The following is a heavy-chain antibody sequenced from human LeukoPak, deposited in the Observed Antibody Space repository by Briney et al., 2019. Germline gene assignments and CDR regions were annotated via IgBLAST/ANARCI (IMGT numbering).Heavy chain of an antibody. V-gene: IGHV4-39*07. CDR2: IYYSGST. CDR3: ARDRRFAY. CDR1: GGSISSNSYY. Sequence: SEALSLTCAVAGGSISSNSYYWGWIRQPPGKGLEWIGSIYYSGSTYYNPSLKSRVTISVDKSKNQFSLKLSSVTAADTAVYYCARDRRFAYWGQGTLVTVSS. J-gene: IGHJ4*02.